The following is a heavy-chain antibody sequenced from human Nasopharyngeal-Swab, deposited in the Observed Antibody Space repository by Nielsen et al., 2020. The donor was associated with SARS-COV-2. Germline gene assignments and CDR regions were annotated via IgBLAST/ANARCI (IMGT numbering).Heavy chain of an antibody. CDR1: GGSVSSGSYY. D-gene: IGHD1-26*01. CDR2: IYYSGST. J-gene: IGHJ4*02. CDR3: ARGRIVGATAPFDY. V-gene: IGHV4-61*01. Sequence: SETLSLTCTVSGGSVSSGSYYWSWIRQPPGKGLEWIGYIYYSGSTNYNPSLKSRVTISVDTSKNQFSLKLSSVTAADTAVYYCARGRIVGATAPFDYWGQGTLVTVSS.